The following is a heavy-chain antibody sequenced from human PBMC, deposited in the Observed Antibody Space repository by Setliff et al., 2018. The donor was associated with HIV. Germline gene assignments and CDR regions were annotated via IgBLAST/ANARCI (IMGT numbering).Heavy chain of an antibody. CDR3: VREARGGYFDY. V-gene: IGHV1-69*05. CDR1: GGTFSSYA. Sequence: SVKVSCKASGGTFSSYAISWVRQAPGQGLEWMGGIIPIFGTANYSQKFQGRVTIATDESTSTVYMELSSLKSEDTAVYYCVREARGGYFDYWGQGTLVTSPQ. CDR2: IIPIFGTA. J-gene: IGHJ4*02. D-gene: IGHD2-15*01.